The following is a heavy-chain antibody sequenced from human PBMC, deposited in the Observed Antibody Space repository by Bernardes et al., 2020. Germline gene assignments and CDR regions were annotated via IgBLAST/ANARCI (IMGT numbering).Heavy chain of an antibody. CDR3: AKAPRTSVYTDFDF. J-gene: IGHJ4*02. V-gene: IGHV3-23*01. Sequence: PRLSCVGSGFTFSSSAMSWVRQAPGKGLEWVSFISDTGVDTYFADSVKGRFTMSRDNSKNTLNLFMHNLRVEDTAIYYCAKAPRTSVYTDFDFWGQGTLVTVSS. D-gene: IGHD2-2*02. CDR1: GFTFSSSA. CDR2: ISDTGVDT.